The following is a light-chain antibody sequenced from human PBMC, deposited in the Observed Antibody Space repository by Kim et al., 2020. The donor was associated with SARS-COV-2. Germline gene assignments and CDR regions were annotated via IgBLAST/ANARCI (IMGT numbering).Light chain of an antibody. CDR1: QSVSSN. Sequence: STGASATRSCRASQSVSSNLAWYQQKPGPAPRVLIYGASTRATGIPARFSGSGSGKEFTLTISSLQSEDFAVYYCQQYNNWPPVFGQGTKVDIK. J-gene: IGKJ1*01. V-gene: IGKV3-15*01. CDR3: QQYNNWPPV. CDR2: GAS.